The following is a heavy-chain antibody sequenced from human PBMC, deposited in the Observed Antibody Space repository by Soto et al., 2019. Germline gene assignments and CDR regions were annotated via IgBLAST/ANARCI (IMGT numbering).Heavy chain of an antibody. D-gene: IGHD3-10*01. V-gene: IGHV3-11*01. Sequence: PGGSLRLSWAASGCTFSDFYMSWIRQAPGKGLEWVSYISSSGSTIYYADSVKGRFTISRDNAKNSLYLQMNSLRAEDTAVYYCARLEFGEFYDYWGQGTLVTVSS. CDR2: ISSSGSTI. CDR1: GCTFSDFY. CDR3: ARLEFGEFYDY. J-gene: IGHJ4*02.